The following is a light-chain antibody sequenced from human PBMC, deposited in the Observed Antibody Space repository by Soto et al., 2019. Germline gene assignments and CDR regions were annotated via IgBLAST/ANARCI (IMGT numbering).Light chain of an antibody. Sequence: QSALTQPPSASGSPGQSVTISCTGTSSDVGGYNYVSWYQHHPGKAPKLMIYDVSKRPSGVPDRFSGSKSGNTASLTVSGLQAEDEADYYCSLYAGSNNYVFGTGTKLTVL. J-gene: IGLJ1*01. CDR1: SSDVGGYNY. CDR3: SLYAGSNNYV. CDR2: DVS. V-gene: IGLV2-8*01.